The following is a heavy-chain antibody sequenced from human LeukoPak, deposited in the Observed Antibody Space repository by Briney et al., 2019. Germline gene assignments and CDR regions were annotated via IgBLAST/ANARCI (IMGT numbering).Heavy chain of an antibody. D-gene: IGHD6-19*01. V-gene: IGHV3-48*03. J-gene: IGHJ6*03. CDR2: ISSSSSTI. CDR1: GFTFSSYE. Sequence: PGGSLRLSCAASGFTFSSYEMNWVRQAPGKGLEWVSYISSSSSTIYYADSVKGRFTISRDNAKNSLYLQMNSLRAEDTAVYYCARNGVAGTDYYYTDVWGKGTTVTVSS. CDR3: ARNGVAGTDYYYTDV.